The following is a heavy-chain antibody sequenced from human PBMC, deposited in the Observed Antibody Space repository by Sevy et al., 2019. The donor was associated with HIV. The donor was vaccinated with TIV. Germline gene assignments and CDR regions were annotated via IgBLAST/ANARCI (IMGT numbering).Heavy chain of an antibody. V-gene: IGHV6-1*01. D-gene: IGHD1-1*01. CDR1: GDSVSSSSAA. Sequence: SETLPLTCAISGDSVSSSSAAWNWFRQSPSRGLEWLGRTYYRSKWYNNYAVSVKSRVTINPDTSENQFSLHLNSVTPEDTAVYFCARGDELNSYYYGMDVWGQGTTVTVSS. CDR3: ARGDELNSYYYGMDV. J-gene: IGHJ6*02. CDR2: TYYRSKWYN.